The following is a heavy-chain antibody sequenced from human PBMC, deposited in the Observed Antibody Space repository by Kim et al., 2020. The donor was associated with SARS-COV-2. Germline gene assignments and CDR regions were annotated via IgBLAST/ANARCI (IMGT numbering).Heavy chain of an antibody. J-gene: IGHJ4*02. Sequence: SETLSLTCAVSGGAFSGYYWSWVRQPPGKGLEWIGEIDHSGRANYNPSLNSRVSISLDTSRNQFSLNLTSMTAADTAVYYCRLSSGNYQYDYWGQGTLVTVSS. V-gene: IGHV4-34*01. CDR1: GGAFSGYY. CDR3: RLSSGNYQYDY. D-gene: IGHD3-10*01. CDR2: IDHSGRA.